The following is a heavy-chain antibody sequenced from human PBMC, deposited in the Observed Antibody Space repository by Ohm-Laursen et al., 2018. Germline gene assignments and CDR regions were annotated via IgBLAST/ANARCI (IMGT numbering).Heavy chain of an antibody. J-gene: IGHJ3*02. CDR1: GFIFSSYA. Sequence: SLRLSCAASGFIFSSYAVSWVRQAPGQGLEWVSGISGSGGSTYYADSVKGRFTISRDNSKNTLYLQINSLRAEDTAAYYCAKARGGYDAFDIWGQGTMVTVSS. D-gene: IGHD3-10*01. CDR3: AKARGGYDAFDI. CDR2: ISGSGGST. V-gene: IGHV3-23*01.